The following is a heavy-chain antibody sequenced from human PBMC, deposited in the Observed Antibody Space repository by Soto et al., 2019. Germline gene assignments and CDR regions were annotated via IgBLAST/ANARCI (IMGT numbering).Heavy chain of an antibody. CDR1: GDSISSGYS. CDR3: ARVDSKAFGRGVFDL. V-gene: IGHV4-30-2*01. D-gene: IGHD3-9*01. J-gene: IGHJ1*01. Sequence: PSETLSLTCAVSGDSISSGYSWAWIRQTPGKGLEWIGYVYPSGNTYYNSSLNGRVTISVDKSKNQFSLRLTSVTAADTAVYYCARVDSKAFGRGVFDLWGQGTLVTVSS. CDR2: VYPSGNT.